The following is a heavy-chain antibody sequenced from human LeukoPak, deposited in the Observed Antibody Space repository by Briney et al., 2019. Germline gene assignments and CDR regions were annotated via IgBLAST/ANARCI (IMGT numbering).Heavy chain of an antibody. CDR3: ARALYYYGSGAYYYYYMDV. CDR2: MNPNSGNT. D-gene: IGHD3-10*01. CDR1: GYTFTSYD. V-gene: IGHV1-8*01. J-gene: IGHJ6*03. Sequence: ASVKVSCKASGYTFTSYDINWVRQATGQGLEWMGWMNPNSGNTGYAQKFQGRVTMTRNTSISTAYMELSSLRSEDTAVYYCARALYYYGSGAYYYYYMDVWGKGTTVTISS.